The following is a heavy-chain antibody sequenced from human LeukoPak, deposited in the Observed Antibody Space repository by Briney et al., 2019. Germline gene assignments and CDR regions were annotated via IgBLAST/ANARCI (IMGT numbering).Heavy chain of an antibody. V-gene: IGHV3-23*01. Sequence: GGSLRLSCAASGFTFSNYAMTWVRQAPGKGLEWVSAISGTGGSTYYADSVKGRFTISRYSSQNTLYLQMNSLRAEDTAVYYCAKRHLTAVQRYFDLWGRGTLVTVSS. CDR1: GFTFSNYA. CDR3: AKRHLTAVQRYFDL. D-gene: IGHD3-9*01. J-gene: IGHJ2*01. CDR2: ISGTGGST.